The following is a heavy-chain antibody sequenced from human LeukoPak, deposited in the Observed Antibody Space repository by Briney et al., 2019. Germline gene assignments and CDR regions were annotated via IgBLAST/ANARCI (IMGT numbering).Heavy chain of an antibody. CDR3: RYAEYCSGGSCYSFDY. D-gene: IGHD2-15*01. CDR2: INPNSGGT. Sequence: ASVKVSCKASGYTFTGYYMHWVRQAPGQGLEWMGRINPNSGGTNYAQKFQGRATMTRDTSISTAYMELSRLRPDDTAVYYCRYAEYCSGGSCYSFDYWGQGTLVTVSS. J-gene: IGHJ4*02. V-gene: IGHV1-2*06. CDR1: GYTFTGYY.